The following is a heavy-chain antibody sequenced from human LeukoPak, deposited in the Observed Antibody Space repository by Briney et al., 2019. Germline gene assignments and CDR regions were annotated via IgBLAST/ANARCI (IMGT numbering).Heavy chain of an antibody. Sequence: EASVKVSCKASGYTFTSYGISWVRQAPGQGLEWMGGISAYNGNTNYAQKLQGRVTMTTDTSTSTAYMELRSLRSDDTAVYYCARSWIHKYYFDYWGQGTLVTVSS. CDR3: ARSWIHKYYFDY. CDR2: ISAYNGNT. V-gene: IGHV1-18*01. CDR1: GYTFTSYG. D-gene: IGHD5-18*01. J-gene: IGHJ4*02.